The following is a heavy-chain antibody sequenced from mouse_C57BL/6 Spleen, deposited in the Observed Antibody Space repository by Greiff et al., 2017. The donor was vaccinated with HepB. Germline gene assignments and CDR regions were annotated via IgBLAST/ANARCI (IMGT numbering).Heavy chain of an antibody. Sequence: EVQLQQSGPELVKPGASVKISCKASGYSFTGYYMHWVKQSHGHILDWIGYIYPYNGDSSYNQKFKGKATLTVDNSSTTSYMQLRSLTSEDSAVYYCATETSDYFDYWGQGTTLTVSS. V-gene: IGHV1-31*01. CDR1: GYSFTGYY. CDR2: IYPYNGDS. J-gene: IGHJ2*01. CDR3: ATETSDYFDY.